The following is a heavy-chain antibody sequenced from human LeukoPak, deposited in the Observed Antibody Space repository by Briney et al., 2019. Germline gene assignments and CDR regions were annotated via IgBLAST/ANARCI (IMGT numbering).Heavy chain of an antibody. CDR1: GFTFSSYA. Sequence: GGSLRLSCAASGFTFSSYAMSWVRQAPGKGLEWVSAISGSGGSTYYADSVKGRFTISRDNSKNTLYLQMNSLRAEDTAVYYCTKDYYDSSGYYYADAFDIWGQGTMVTVSS. J-gene: IGHJ3*02. V-gene: IGHV3-23*01. CDR3: TKDYYDSSGYYYADAFDI. D-gene: IGHD3-22*01. CDR2: ISGSGGST.